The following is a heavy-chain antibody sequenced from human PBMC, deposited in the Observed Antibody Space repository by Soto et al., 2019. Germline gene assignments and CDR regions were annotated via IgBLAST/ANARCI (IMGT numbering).Heavy chain of an antibody. CDR2: ISWNSGSI. CDR1: GFTFDDYA. V-gene: IGHV3-9*01. J-gene: IGHJ6*02. CDR3: PVTIDINNDAGSYYPMDV. D-gene: IGHD4-4*01. Sequence: EVQLVESGGGLVQPGRSLRLSCAASGFTFDDYAMHWVRQAPGKGLEWVSGISWNSGSIGYADSVKGRFTISRHNAKNSLSLLMNSLRAADTALYYRPVTIDINNDAGSYYPMDVWGQGTTVTVSS.